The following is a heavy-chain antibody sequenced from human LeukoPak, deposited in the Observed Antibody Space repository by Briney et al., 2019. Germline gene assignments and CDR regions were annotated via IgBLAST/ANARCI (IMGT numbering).Heavy chain of an antibody. CDR3: ARDRIVVVTAIPEGFDY. J-gene: IGHJ4*02. V-gene: IGHV1-46*01. CDR2: INPSGGST. CDR1: GYTFTSYY. Sequence: ASVKVSCKPSGYTFTSYYMHWVRQAPGQGLEWMGIINPSGGSTSYAQKFQGRVTMTRDTSTSTVYMALSSLSSEDTAVYSCARDRIVVVTAIPEGFDYWGQGTLVTVSS. D-gene: IGHD2-21*02.